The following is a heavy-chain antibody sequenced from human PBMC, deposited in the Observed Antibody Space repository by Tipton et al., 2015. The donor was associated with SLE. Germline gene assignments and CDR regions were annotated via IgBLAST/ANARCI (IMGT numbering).Heavy chain of an antibody. CDR1: GFPFSRYW. CDR3: ARGSDWSPWGF. J-gene: IGHJ4*02. Sequence: QLVQSGGGSVQPGGSLRLSCAASGFPFSRYWMTWVRQAPGKGLEWVANIKEDGSKRDYVDSVKGRFTISRDNVENSLFLQMNSLRAGVAALYFCARGSDWSPWGFWGQGTLVSVSS. D-gene: IGHD3-9*01. CDR2: IKEDGSKR. V-gene: IGHV3-7*01.